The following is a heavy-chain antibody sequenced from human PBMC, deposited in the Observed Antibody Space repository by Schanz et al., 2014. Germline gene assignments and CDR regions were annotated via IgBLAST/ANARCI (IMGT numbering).Heavy chain of an antibody. D-gene: IGHD3-10*01. CDR3: AKGKSEVRGIILDY. CDR1: GFTFITYT. Sequence: EVQLVESGGGVVQPGGSLRLSCATSGFTFITYTMNWVRQTPGKGLEWVSFISSSGTSIYYADSVKGRFTISRDNAKNSLYLQMNTLRAEDTALYYCAKGKSEVRGIILDYWGQGTMVTVSS. CDR2: ISSSGTSI. V-gene: IGHV3-48*01. J-gene: IGHJ4*02.